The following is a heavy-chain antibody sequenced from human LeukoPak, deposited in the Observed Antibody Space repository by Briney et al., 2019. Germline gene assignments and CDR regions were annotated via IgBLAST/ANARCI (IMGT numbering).Heavy chain of an antibody. Sequence: SVKVSCKASGGTFSSYAISWVRQAPGQGLEWMGGIIPIFGTANYAQKFQGRVTITADKSTSTAYMELSSLRSEDTAVYYCTTDRPYTAMVTFDYWGQGTLVTVSS. V-gene: IGHV1-69*06. CDR1: GGTFSSYA. CDR3: TTDRPYTAMVTFDY. J-gene: IGHJ4*02. CDR2: IIPIFGTA. D-gene: IGHD5-18*01.